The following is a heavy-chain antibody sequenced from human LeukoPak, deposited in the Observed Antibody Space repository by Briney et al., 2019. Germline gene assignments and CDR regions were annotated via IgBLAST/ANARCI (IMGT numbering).Heavy chain of an antibody. V-gene: IGHV1-18*01. J-gene: IGHJ6*03. CDR1: GYTFTSYG. CDR2: ISAYNGNT. Sequence: GASVKVSCKASGYTFTSYGISWVRQAPGQGLEWMGWISAYNGNTNYAQKLQGRVTMTTDTSTSTAYMELRSLRSDDTAVYYCARGSMVRGVTGLYYYYTDVWGKGTTVTVSS. CDR3: ARGSMVRGVTGLYYYYTDV. D-gene: IGHD3-10*01.